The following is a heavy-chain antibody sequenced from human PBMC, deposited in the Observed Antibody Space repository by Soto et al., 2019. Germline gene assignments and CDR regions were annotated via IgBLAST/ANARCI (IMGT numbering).Heavy chain of an antibody. V-gene: IGHV3-21*01. CDR1: RFKFVTYA. CDR3: ARDLALAGNY. J-gene: IGHJ4*02. Sequence: GSQRPSSAASRFKFVTYAMRWVRQTQEKGLEWVSSISSTSSYTHYSDSVKGRFTISRDNANNSLFLQMNSLRAEDTATYYCARDLALAGNYWGQGVLVTVSS. CDR2: ISSTSSYT. D-gene: IGHD6-19*01.